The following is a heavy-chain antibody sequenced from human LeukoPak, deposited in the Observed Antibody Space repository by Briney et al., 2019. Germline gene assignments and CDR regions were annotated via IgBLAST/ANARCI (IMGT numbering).Heavy chain of an antibody. V-gene: IGHV1-2*04. CDR2: INPNSGGT. CDR3: ARELSGYDYFDY. J-gene: IGHJ4*02. D-gene: IGHD5-12*01. Sequence: ASVKVSCKASGYTFTSYDINWVRQATGQGLEWMGWINPNSGGTNYAQNFQGWVTMTRDTSISTAYMELSRLRSDDTAVYYCARELSGYDYFDYWGQGTLVTVSS. CDR1: GYTFTSYD.